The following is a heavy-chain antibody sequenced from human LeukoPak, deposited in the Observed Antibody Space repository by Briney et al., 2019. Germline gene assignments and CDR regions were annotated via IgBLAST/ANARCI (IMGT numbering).Heavy chain of an antibody. V-gene: IGHV3-53*01. CDR3: ARDRITIFGVITYYYGMDV. D-gene: IGHD3-3*01. Sequence: HSGGSLRLSCAASGFTVSGNYMSWVRQTPGKGLEWVSVIYSGGSTYYADSVKGRFTISRDNSKNTLYLQMNSLRAEDTAVYYCARDRITIFGVITYYYGMDVWGQGTTVTVSS. J-gene: IGHJ6*02. CDR1: GFTVSGNY. CDR2: IYSGGST.